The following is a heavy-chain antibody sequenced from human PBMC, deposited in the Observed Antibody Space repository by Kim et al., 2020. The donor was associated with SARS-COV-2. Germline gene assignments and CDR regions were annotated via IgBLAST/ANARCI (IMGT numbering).Heavy chain of an antibody. J-gene: IGHJ4*02. V-gene: IGHV1-46*01. D-gene: IGHD2-21*02. CDR3: ARGTVVTRSLDY. Sequence: SYAQKFQGRVTMTRDTSTSTVYMELSSLRSEDTAVYYCARGTVVTRSLDYWGQGPLVTVSS.